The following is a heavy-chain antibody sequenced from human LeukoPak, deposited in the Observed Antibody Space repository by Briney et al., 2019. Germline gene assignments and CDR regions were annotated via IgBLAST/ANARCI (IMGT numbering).Heavy chain of an antibody. D-gene: IGHD3-10*01. CDR1: GFTFSNYA. V-gene: IGHV3-23*01. CDR3: AKGEFFSAFDI. J-gene: IGHJ3*02. Sequence: PGGSLRLSCAASGFTFSNYAMSWVRQAPGKGLEWVSTISGSGGTTYYADSVKGRFTISRDNSKITMYLQMNSLRTEDTAVYYCAKGEFFSAFDIWRQGTMVTVSS. CDR2: ISGSGGTT.